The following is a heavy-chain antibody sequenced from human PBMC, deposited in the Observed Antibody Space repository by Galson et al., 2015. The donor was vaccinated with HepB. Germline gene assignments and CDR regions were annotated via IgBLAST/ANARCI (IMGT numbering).Heavy chain of an antibody. V-gene: IGHV3-23*01. CDR2: ISYSGGIT. D-gene: IGHD2-15*01. CDR1: GFTFSSYA. CDR3: AKMSNSSFENNWFDP. Sequence: SLRLSCAASGFTFSSYAMSWVRQAPGKGLEWVSAISYSGGITDYADSVKGRFTISRDNSKKTVFLQMNSLRAEDTAVYYCAKMSNSSFENNWFDPWGQGTLVTVSS. J-gene: IGHJ5*02.